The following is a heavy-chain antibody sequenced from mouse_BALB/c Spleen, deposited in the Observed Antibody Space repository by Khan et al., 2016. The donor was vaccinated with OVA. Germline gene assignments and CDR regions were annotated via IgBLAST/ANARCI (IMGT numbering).Heavy chain of an antibody. J-gene: IGHJ1*01. CDR3: ARGTTTSYWYFDV. CDR1: GYSFTSYW. D-gene: IGHD1-1*01. V-gene: IGHV1S82*01. CDR2: IHPSDSET. Sequence: QVQLKQSGAELVRPGASVKLSCKASGYSFTSYWMNWVKQRPGQGLEWIGMIHPSDSETTLNQKFKDKATLTVAKSSSTAYMQLSRPTSEDSAVFYCARGTTTSYWYFDVWGAGTTVTVSS.